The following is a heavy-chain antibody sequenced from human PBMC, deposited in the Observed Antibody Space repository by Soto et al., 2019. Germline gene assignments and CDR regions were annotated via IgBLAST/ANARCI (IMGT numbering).Heavy chain of an antibody. CDR3: AKDLGYYDSSGSSSYGMDV. V-gene: IGHV3-23*01. CDR2: ISDSGGRT. CDR1: GFTFSSYA. Sequence: PGGSLRLSCAASGFTFSSYAMSWVRQAPGKGLEWVSAISDSGGRTYYADSVKGRFTISRDNSKNTLYLQMNSLRAEDTAVYYCAKDLGYYDSSGSSSYGMDVWGQGTTVTVSS. J-gene: IGHJ6*02. D-gene: IGHD3-22*01.